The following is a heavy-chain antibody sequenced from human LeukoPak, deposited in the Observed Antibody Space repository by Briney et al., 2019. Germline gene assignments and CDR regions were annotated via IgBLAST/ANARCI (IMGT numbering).Heavy chain of an antibody. CDR2: IKEDGSEK. J-gene: IGHJ3*02. CDR1: GFTFSNYW. CDR3: AGCISKNCDDAIDI. D-gene: IGHD2-2*01. Sequence: GGSLRLSCVASGFTFSNYWMSWVRQAPGKGLEWVANIKEDGSEKFYVDSVKGRFTISRDNADNLMYLQINSLRAEDTAVYYCAGCISKNCDDAIDIWGRGTMVSVSS. V-gene: IGHV3-7*01.